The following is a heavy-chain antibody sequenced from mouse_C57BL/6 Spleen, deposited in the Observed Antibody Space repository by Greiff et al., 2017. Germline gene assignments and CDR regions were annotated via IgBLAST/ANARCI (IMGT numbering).Heavy chain of an antibody. CDR1: GYTFTGYW. Sequence: QVQLQQSGAELMKPGASVKLSCKATGYTFTGYWIEWVKQRPGHGLEWIGEILPGSGSTNYNEKFKGKATFTADPSSNTAYMQLSSLTTEDSAIYYCARSGYYGSRRGNYFDYWGQGTTLTVSS. CDR3: ARSGYYGSRRGNYFDY. J-gene: IGHJ2*01. D-gene: IGHD1-1*01. V-gene: IGHV1-9*01. CDR2: ILPGSGST.